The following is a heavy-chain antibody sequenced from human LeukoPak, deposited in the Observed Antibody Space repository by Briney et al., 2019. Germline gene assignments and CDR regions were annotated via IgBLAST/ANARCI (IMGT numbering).Heavy chain of an antibody. CDR3: ARIHSSSWYGESGYGMDV. D-gene: IGHD6-13*01. CDR1: GFTFSSYS. V-gene: IGHV3-48*01. Sequence: GGSLRLSCAASGFTFSSYSMNWVRQAPGKGLEWVSYISSSSSTIYYADSVKGRFIISRDNAKNSLYLQMNSLRAEDTAVYYCARIHSSSWYGESGYGMDVWGQGTTVTVSS. J-gene: IGHJ6*02. CDR2: ISSSSSTI.